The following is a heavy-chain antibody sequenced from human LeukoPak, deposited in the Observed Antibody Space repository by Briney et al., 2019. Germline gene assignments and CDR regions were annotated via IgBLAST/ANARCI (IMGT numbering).Heavy chain of an antibody. CDR2: IYSGGST. V-gene: IGHV3-53*01. CDR3: AGREYCSGGSCYPRLY. D-gene: IGHD2-15*01. Sequence: GGSLRLSCAASGFAVSSNYMSWVRQAPGKGLEWVSVIYSGGSTYYADSVKGRFTISRDNSKNTLYLQMNSLRAEDTAVYYCAGREYCSGGSCYPRLYWGQGTLVTVSS. CDR1: GFAVSSNY. J-gene: IGHJ4*02.